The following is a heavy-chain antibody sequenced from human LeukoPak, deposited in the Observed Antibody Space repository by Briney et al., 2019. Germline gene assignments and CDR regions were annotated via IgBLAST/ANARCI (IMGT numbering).Heavy chain of an antibody. Sequence: PSETLSPTFSVVGGSTSSDYWSWIRQPPGKGLEWIGYIYYSGSTNYNPSLKSRVTISVDTSKNQFSLKLSSVTAADTAVYYCARSPSDWYPVLRFFAYGMDVWGQGTTVTVSS. D-gene: IGHD3-3*01. CDR1: GGSTSSDY. CDR3: ARSPSDWYPVLRFFAYGMDV. CDR2: IYYSGST. V-gene: IGHV4-59*08. J-gene: IGHJ6*02.